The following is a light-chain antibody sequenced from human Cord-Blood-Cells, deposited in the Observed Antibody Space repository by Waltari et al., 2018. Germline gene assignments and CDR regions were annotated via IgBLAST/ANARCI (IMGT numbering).Light chain of an antibody. Sequence: QYVLTQPPPASGTPGQRVTLSCSGSSSNIGSNYVYWHQQLPGTAPKLLIYRDNQRPSGVPDRFSGSKSGTSASLAISGLRSEDEADYYCAAWDDSLSGHVVFGGGTKLTVL. CDR1: SSNIGSNY. J-gene: IGLJ2*01. CDR2: RDN. CDR3: AAWDDSLSGHVV. V-gene: IGLV1-47*01.